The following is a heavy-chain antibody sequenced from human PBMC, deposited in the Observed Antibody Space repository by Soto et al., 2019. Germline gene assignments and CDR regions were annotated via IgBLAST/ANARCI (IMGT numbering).Heavy chain of an antibody. Sequence: ASVEVSRTASGDTFSSSTVTWVRKNTGQGLEWMGWMNPNSGNTGYAQKFQGRVTMTRNTSISTAYMELSSLRSEDTAVYYCARGAYSSGWYYFGYWGQGTLVTVSS. CDR1: GDTFSSST. CDR3: ARGAYSSGWYYFGY. D-gene: IGHD6-19*01. CDR2: MNPNSGNT. V-gene: IGHV1-8*02. J-gene: IGHJ4*02.